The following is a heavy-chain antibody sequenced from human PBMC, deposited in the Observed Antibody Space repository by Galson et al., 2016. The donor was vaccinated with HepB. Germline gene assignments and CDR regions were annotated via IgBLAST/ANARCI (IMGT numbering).Heavy chain of an antibody. CDR2: IWYDGSEK. Sequence: SLRLSCAASGFTFRSYGMHWVRQVPGKGLEWVAVIWYDGSEKYYADSVKGRFTISRDNSKKTRYLQMNSLRAEDTAVYYCARENGAFDYWGQGTLVTVSS. V-gene: IGHV3-33*01. D-gene: IGHD3-10*01. CDR1: GFTFRSYG. J-gene: IGHJ4*02. CDR3: ARENGAFDY.